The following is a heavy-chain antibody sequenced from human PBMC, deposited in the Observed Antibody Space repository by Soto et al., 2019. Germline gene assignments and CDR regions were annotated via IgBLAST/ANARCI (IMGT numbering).Heavy chain of an antibody. CDR1: GFTFTDYA. V-gene: IGHV3-33*08. CDR3: VRDGAFRNWNFDY. D-gene: IGHD1-1*01. CDR2: IWPDGNNR. Sequence: QVQLVESGGGVVQPGRSLRLSCAASGFTFTDYAMHWVRQSPDKGLEWLAIIWPDGNNRYNEDAVKGRFTISRDNSKNTMSLHMDNLRVEDSVLYQFVRDGAFRNWNFDYWGRGAPVIVSS. J-gene: IGHJ4*02.